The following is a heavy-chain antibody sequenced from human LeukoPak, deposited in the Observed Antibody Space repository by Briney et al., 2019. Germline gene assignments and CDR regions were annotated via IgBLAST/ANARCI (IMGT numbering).Heavy chain of an antibody. V-gene: IGHV3-30*18. D-gene: IGHD5/OR15-5a*01. CDR3: AKGDYSVYGTHFDY. J-gene: IGHJ4*02. Sequence: GGSLRLSCAASGFTFSSYGMHWVRQAPGKGLEWVAVISYDGSNKYYADSVKGRFTISRDNSKNTLYLQMNSLRAEDTAVYYCAKGDYSVYGTHFDYWGQGTLVTVSS. CDR2: ISYDGSNK. CDR1: GFTFSSYG.